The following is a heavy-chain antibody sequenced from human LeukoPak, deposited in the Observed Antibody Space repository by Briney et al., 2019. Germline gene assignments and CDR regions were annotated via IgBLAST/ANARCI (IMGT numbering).Heavy chain of an antibody. CDR2: IWNDGSNK. V-gene: IGHV3-33*03. CDR3: AKGGVTSGWPTPFDS. J-gene: IGHJ4*02. CDR1: GFTFSSYG. Sequence: GRSLRLSCAASGFTFSSYGMHWVRQAPGKGLEWVAVIWNDGSNKYYADSVKGRFTISRDNSRNTLYLQMNSLRDEDTAVYYCAKGGVTSGWPTPFDSWGQGTLVTVSS. D-gene: IGHD6-19*01.